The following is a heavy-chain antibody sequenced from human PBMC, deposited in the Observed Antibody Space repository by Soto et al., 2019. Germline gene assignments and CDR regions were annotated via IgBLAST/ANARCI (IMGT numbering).Heavy chain of an antibody. V-gene: IGHV3-33*06. CDR2: IWYDGSNK. CDR1: GFTFSSYG. Sequence: QVQLVESGGGVVQPGRSLRLSCAASGFTFSSYGMHWVRQAPGKGLEWVAVIWYDGSNKYYADSVKGRFTISRDNSKNTSDLQLNSLRAEDTAVYYCAKDDILTGYLDYWGQGTLVTVSS. D-gene: IGHD3-9*01. CDR3: AKDDILTGYLDY. J-gene: IGHJ4*02.